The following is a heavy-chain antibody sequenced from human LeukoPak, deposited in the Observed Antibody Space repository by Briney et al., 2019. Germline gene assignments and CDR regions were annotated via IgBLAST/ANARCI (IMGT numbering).Heavy chain of an antibody. CDR3: ARYGFSAVWQGGWHAFDI. Sequence: GASVKVSCKASGYTFTSYYMHWVRQAPGQGLEWTGIINPTTGDTTYAQKFQGRLTMTRDVSTSTVYMELSSLTSEDTAVFYCARYGFSAVWQGGWHAFDIWGQGTVVTVSS. CDR1: GYTFTSYY. CDR2: INPTTGDT. J-gene: IGHJ3*02. V-gene: IGHV1-46*01. D-gene: IGHD2-15*01.